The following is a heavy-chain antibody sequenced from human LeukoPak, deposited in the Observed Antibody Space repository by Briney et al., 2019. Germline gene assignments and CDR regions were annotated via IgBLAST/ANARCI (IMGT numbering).Heavy chain of an antibody. CDR2: INPDSGDT. Sequence: ASVKVSCKASGYSFTGYYIHWVRQAPGQGLEWMGWINPDSGDTEYSQRFQGRITLTSDTSVTTAYMELGSLRSDDTAIFYCATVASIRRFYFDFWGQGTLVTVSS. CDR3: ATVASIRRFYFDF. J-gene: IGHJ4*02. V-gene: IGHV1-2*02. CDR1: GYSFTGYY. D-gene: IGHD3-3*01.